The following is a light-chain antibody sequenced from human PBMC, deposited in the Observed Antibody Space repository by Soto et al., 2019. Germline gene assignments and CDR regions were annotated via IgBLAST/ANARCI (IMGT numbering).Light chain of an antibody. CDR2: AAS. CDR3: QQYYSDPFT. Sequence: AIRMTQSPSSFSASTGDRVTITCRASQGISSYLAWYQQNPGKAPKLLIYAASTLQSGVPSRFSGSGSGTDFTLTISCLQSEDFATYYCQQYYSDPFTFGPGTKVDIK. J-gene: IGKJ3*01. V-gene: IGKV1-8*01. CDR1: QGISSY.